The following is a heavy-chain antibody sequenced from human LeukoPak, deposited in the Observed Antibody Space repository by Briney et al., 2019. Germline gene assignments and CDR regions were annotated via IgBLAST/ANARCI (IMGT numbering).Heavy chain of an antibody. CDR2: IYYSGST. Sequence: SETLSLTCTVSGGSISSSSYYWGWIRQPPGMGLEWIGSIYYSGSTYYNPSLKSRVTISVDTSKNQFSLRLNSVTAADTAVYYCARAGGYCSATSCLDWFDPWGQGTLVTVSS. D-gene: IGHD2-2*01. V-gene: IGHV4-39*01. CDR3: ARAGGYCSATSCLDWFDP. CDR1: GGSISSSSYY. J-gene: IGHJ5*02.